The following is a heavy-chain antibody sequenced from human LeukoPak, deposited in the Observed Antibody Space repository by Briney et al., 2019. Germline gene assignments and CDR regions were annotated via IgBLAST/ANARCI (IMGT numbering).Heavy chain of an antibody. Sequence: GESLRLSCAASGFTFTTYWMSWVRQAPGKGVEWVANINQDGTEKYYVDSVKGRFTISRDNAKNSLYLQMNSLRVEDTAVYYCAKVAKYYYGSETYYFFEHWGQGTPVTASS. J-gene: IGHJ4*02. V-gene: IGHV3-7*01. D-gene: IGHD3-10*01. CDR2: INQDGTEK. CDR3: AKVAKYYYGSETYYFFEH. CDR1: GFTFTTYW.